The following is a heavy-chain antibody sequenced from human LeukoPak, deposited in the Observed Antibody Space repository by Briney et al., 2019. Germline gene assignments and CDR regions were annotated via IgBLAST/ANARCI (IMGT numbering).Heavy chain of an antibody. D-gene: IGHD6-19*01. CDR3: ARGGGSAVAHFDY. CDR1: GFTFGSYG. V-gene: IGHV3-33*01. CDR2: IWYDGSNK. Sequence: GGSLRLSCAASGFTFGSYGMHWVRQAPGKGLEWVAVIWYDGSNKYYADSVKGRFTISRDNSKNTLYLQMNSLRAEDTAVYYCARGGGSAVAHFDYWGQGTLVTVSS. J-gene: IGHJ4*02.